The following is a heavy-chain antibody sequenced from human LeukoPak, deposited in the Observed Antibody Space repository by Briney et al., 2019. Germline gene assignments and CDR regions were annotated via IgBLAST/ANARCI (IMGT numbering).Heavy chain of an antibody. CDR1: GFTFSNYG. CDR3: AKEYSSSWYHYMDV. J-gene: IGHJ6*03. CDR2: IWYDGSNK. Sequence: GRSLRLSCAASGFTFSNYGMHWVRQAPGKGLEWVAVIWYDGSNKYYADSVKGRFTISRDNSKNTLYLQMNSLRAEDTAVYYCAKEYSSSWYHYMDVWGKGTTVTVSS. V-gene: IGHV3-33*06. D-gene: IGHD6-13*01.